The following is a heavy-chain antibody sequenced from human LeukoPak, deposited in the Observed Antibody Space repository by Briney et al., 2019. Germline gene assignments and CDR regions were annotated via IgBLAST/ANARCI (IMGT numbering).Heavy chain of an antibody. J-gene: IGHJ4*02. V-gene: IGHV1-18*04. CDR1: GYTFTGYY. CDR2: ISAYNGNT. D-gene: IGHD2-15*01. Sequence: GASVKVSCKASGYTFTGYYMHWVRQAPGQGLEWMGWISAYNGNTNYAQKLQGRVTMTTDTSTSTAYMELRSLRSDDTAVYYCARYQPTILGYCSGGSCYFDYWGQGTLVTVSS. CDR3: ARYQPTILGYCSGGSCYFDY.